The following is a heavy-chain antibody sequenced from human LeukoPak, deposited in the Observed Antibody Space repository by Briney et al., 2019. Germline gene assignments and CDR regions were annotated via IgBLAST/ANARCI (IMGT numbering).Heavy chain of an antibody. CDR3: ARGRDFDY. CDR2: ISGSSGYI. J-gene: IGHJ4*02. CDR1: GFTFLTYT. V-gene: IGHV3-21*01. Sequence: PGGSLRLSCAASGFTFLTYTMNWVRQAPGKGLEWVSSISGSSGYIYYADSVKGRFTVSRDNAKNSLYLQMNSLRAEDTAVYYCARGRDFDYWGQGTLVTVSS.